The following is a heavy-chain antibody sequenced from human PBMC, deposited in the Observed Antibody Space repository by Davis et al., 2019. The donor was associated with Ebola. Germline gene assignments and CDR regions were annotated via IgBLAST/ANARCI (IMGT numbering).Heavy chain of an antibody. Sequence: GESPKTPCQGPGDNFLGYWITWVRQMPGKGLEYMGMIYPGDSDIRYSPSFQGQVTISADKSISTAYLQWSSLKASDTAMYYCARPMVRGARDAFDIWGQGTMVTVSS. CDR2: IYPGDSDI. CDR3: ARPMVRGARDAFDI. V-gene: IGHV5-51*01. J-gene: IGHJ3*02. D-gene: IGHD3-10*01. CDR1: GDNFLGYW.